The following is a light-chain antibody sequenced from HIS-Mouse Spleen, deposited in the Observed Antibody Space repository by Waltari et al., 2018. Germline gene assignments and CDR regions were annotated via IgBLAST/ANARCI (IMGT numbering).Light chain of an antibody. CDR3: YSTDSSGNHRV. Sequence: SYELTQPPSVSVSPGQTARITCSGDALPKKYAYWYQKKSGQDPVLGIYEESKRPSGIPERFSGSSSGTMATLTISGAQVEDEADYYCYSTDSSGNHRVFGGGTKLTVL. CDR1: ALPKKY. V-gene: IGLV3-10*01. CDR2: EES. J-gene: IGLJ2*01.